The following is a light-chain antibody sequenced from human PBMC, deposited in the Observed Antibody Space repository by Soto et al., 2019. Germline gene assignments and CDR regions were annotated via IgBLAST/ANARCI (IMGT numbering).Light chain of an antibody. CDR3: GTWDSSLSAVV. CDR2: DNN. J-gene: IGLJ2*01. CDR1: SSNIGNNY. V-gene: IGLV1-51*01. Sequence: QSVLTQPPSVSAAPGQEGTISCSGSSSNIGNNYVSWYQQLPGTAPKLLIYDNNKRTTGITDRFSGSKSGTSATLGITGLQTGDEADYYCGTWDSSLSAVVFRGGTKLTVL.